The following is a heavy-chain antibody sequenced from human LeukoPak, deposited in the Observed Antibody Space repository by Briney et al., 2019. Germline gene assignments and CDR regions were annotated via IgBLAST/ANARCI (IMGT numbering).Heavy chain of an antibody. CDR3: AKDLRDGYNINYFDY. Sequence: GGSLRLSCAASGFTFDDYAMHWVRPAPGKGLEWVSGISWNSGSIGYADSVKGRFTISRDNAKNSLYLQMNSLRAEDTALYYCAKDLRDGYNINYFDYWGQGTLVTVSS. V-gene: IGHV3-9*01. J-gene: IGHJ4*02. CDR1: GFTFDDYA. D-gene: IGHD5-24*01. CDR2: ISWNSGSI.